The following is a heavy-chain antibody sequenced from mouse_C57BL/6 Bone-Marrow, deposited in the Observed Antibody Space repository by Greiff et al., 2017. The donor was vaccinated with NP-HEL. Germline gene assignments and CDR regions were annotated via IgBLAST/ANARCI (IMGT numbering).Heavy chain of an antibody. Sequence: QVQLQQPGAELVKPGASVKLSCKASGYTFTSYWMQWVKQRPGQGLEWSGEIDPSDSYTNYNQKFKGKATLTVDTSSSTAYMQLSSLTSEDSAVYYCARDFYYYGSSPYWYFDVSGTGTTVTVSS. CDR2: IDPSDSYT. CDR3: ARDFYYYGSSPYWYFDV. V-gene: IGHV1-50*01. D-gene: IGHD1-1*01. CDR1: GYTFTSYW. J-gene: IGHJ1*03.